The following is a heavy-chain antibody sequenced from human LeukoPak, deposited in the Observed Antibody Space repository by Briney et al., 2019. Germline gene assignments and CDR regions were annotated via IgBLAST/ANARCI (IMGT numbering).Heavy chain of an antibody. J-gene: IGHJ4*02. CDR2: ISAYNGKT. Sequence: ASVTVSYKPSGYSFLSYGINWVRQAPGQGLEWMGWISAYNGKTDVAQKLRGRVTITTDTSTSTAYMELRGLRSDDTAVYYCMRDFRGINNWNDRLDYWGQGTLLTVSS. V-gene: IGHV1-18*01. CDR3: MRDFRGINNWNDRLDY. CDR1: GYSFLSYG. D-gene: IGHD1-20*01.